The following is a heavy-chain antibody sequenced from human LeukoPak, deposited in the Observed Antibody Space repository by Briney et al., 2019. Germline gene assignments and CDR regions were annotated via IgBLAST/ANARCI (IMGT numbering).Heavy chain of an antibody. CDR1: GGTFSSYA. V-gene: IGHV1-69*01. J-gene: IGHJ4*02. D-gene: IGHD2-2*01. Sequence: ASVKVSCKASGGTFSSYAISWVRQAPGQGLEWVGGIIPIFGTANYAQKFQGRVTITADESTSTAYMELSSLRSEDTAVYYCASSTPGAHCSSTSCLTPRIDYWGQRTLVTVSS. CDR2: IIPIFGTA. CDR3: ASSTPGAHCSSTSCLTPRIDY.